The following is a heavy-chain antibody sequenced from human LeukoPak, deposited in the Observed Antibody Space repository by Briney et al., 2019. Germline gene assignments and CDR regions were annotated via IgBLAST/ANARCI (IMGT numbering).Heavy chain of an antibody. Sequence: GGSLRLSCAASGFTFSSYAMHWVRQAPGKGLEWVAVISYDGSNKYYADSVKGRFTISRDNSKNTLYLQMNSLRAEDTAVYYCAKAGPLYCSSTSCPTDWVDYWGQGTLVTVSS. D-gene: IGHD2-2*01. CDR3: AKAGPLYCSSTSCPTDWVDY. V-gene: IGHV3-30*04. J-gene: IGHJ4*02. CDR2: ISYDGSNK. CDR1: GFTFSSYA.